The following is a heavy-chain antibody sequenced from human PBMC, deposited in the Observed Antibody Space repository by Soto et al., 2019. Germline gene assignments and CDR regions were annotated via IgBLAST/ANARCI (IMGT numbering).Heavy chain of an antibody. CDR3: AKGEGLLWFGEPY. J-gene: IGHJ4*02. Sequence: EVQLLESGGGLVQPGRSLRLSCVASGCTFSSYAMSWVRQAPGKGLEWVSAISGSGGSTYYADSVKGRFTISRDNSKNTLYLQMNSLRAEDTAVYYCAKGEGLLWFGEPYWGQGTLVTVSS. V-gene: IGHV3-23*01. CDR2: ISGSGGST. D-gene: IGHD3-10*01. CDR1: GCTFSSYA.